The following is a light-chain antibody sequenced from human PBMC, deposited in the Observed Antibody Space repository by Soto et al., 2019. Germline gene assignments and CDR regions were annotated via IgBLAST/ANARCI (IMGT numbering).Light chain of an antibody. CDR1: QSLSSW. CDR3: QRYNSYSRT. J-gene: IGKJ1*01. Sequence: DIQMTQSPSSLSASLGDRVTITCRASQSLSSWLAWYQQKPGKAPKLLICKASSLESGVPSRFSGSGSGTEFTLTISSLQPDDFATYYCQRYNSYSRTFGQGTKVDI. V-gene: IGKV1-5*03. CDR2: KAS.